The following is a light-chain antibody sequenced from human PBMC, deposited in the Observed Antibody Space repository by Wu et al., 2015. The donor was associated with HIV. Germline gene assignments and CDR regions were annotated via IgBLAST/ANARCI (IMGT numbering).Light chain of an antibody. CDR1: QSVSSRD. CDR2: GAS. V-gene: IGKV3-20*01. Sequence: EIVLTQSPGTLSLSPGERATLSCRASQSVSSRDLAWYQQKPGQAPRLLIYGASSRATGIPDRFGGRGSGTVFTLTISRLEPEDFAVYYCQQYGSSTAWTFGQGTKVEIK. CDR3: QQYGSSTAWT. J-gene: IGKJ1*01.